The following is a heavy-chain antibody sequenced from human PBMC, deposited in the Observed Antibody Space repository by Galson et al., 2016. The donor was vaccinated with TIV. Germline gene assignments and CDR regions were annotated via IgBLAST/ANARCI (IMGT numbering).Heavy chain of an antibody. CDR3: ARDRVVDATYYYYYYGMDV. D-gene: IGHD2-15*01. CDR2: ISDGGNT. CDR1: GLPVSINY. V-gene: IGHV3-66*02. J-gene: IGHJ6*02. Sequence: SLRLSCAASGLPVSINYMTWVRQAPGKGLEWVSLISDGGNTYYPDSVKGRFTISRDNSKNTLYLQMNSLRVEDTAVYYCARDRVVDATYYYYYYGMDVWGQGTAVTVSS.